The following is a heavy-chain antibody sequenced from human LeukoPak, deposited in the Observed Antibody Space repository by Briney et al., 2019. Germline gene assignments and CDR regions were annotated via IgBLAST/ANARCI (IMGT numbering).Heavy chain of an antibody. J-gene: IGHJ4*02. CDR3: ARALRSYSDFWSGQTDY. Sequence: SVKVSCKASGGTFSSYAISWVRQAPGRGLEWIGRIIPIFGTANYAQKFQGRVTITAYKSTSTAYMELSSLRSEDTAMYYCARALRSYSDFWSGQTDYWGQGTLVTVSS. V-gene: IGHV1-69*06. CDR2: IIPIFGTA. D-gene: IGHD3-3*01. CDR1: GGTFSSYA.